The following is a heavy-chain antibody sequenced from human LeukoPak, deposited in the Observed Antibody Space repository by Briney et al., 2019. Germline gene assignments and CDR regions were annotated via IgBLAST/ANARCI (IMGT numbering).Heavy chain of an antibody. D-gene: IGHD6-19*01. CDR3: ARDGSGWYDY. CDR1: GFTFSSYE. J-gene: IGHJ4*02. Sequence: GGSLRLSCAASGFTFSSYEMNWVRQAPGKGLEWVSYISSSGSTRYYADSVKGRFTISRDNAKNSLYLQMNSLRAEDTGVYYCARDGSGWYDYWGQGILVTASS. V-gene: IGHV3-48*03. CDR2: ISSSGSTR.